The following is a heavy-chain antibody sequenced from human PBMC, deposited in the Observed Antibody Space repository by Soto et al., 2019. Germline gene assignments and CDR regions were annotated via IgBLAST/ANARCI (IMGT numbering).Heavy chain of an antibody. J-gene: IGHJ6*02. CDR3: AKGRSYYYYYGVDV. CDR2: IIDSGGST. V-gene: IGHV3-23*01. CDR1: GFTFRRCA. Sequence: PXXSLRLSCAASGFTFRRCAMGWVPQAPGKGLEWVSDIIDSGGSTYYADSVKGRFTISRDNSKSTLYLQMNSLRAEDTALYYCAKGRSYYYYYGVDVWGQGTTVTVSS.